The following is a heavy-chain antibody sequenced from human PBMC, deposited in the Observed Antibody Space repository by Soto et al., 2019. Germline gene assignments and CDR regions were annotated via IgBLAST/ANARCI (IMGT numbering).Heavy chain of an antibody. V-gene: IGHV3-9*01. D-gene: IGHD4-4*01. CDR1: GFTFDDYA. CDR2: ISWSGDNM. J-gene: IGHJ3*01. Sequence: QLVESGGGLVQPGRSLRLSCAASGFTFDDYAMHWVRQAPGKGLEWVSGISWSGDNMAYADSVKGRFITSRDNVKNSLYLQMNSLRVEETALYHCVKVSYSSLTTLGSAFDVWGQGTRVTVS. CDR3: VKVSYSSLTTLGSAFDV.